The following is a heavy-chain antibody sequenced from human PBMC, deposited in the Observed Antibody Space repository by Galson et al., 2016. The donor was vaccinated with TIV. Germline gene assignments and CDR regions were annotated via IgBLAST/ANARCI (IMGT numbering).Heavy chain of an antibody. CDR1: GDSISSSSYY. J-gene: IGHJ4*02. V-gene: IGHV4-39*01. D-gene: IGHD3-22*01. CDR3: ARGPVHYYDSSGYYPLYYFDY. CDR2: IFYTGNT. Sequence: SETLSLTCGVSGDSISSSSYYWGWIRQPPGKGLEWIGSIFYTGNTYYHPSLMSRVTISVDTSKNQFSLELSSVTAADTAVYYCARGPVHYYDSSGYYPLYYFDYWGQGTLVTVSS.